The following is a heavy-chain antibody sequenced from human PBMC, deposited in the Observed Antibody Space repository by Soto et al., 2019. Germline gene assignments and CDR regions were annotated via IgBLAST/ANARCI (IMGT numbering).Heavy chain of an antibody. CDR3: ARQGRVSIAAAGSYYYYYGMDV. CDR2: IYYSGST. D-gene: IGHD6-13*01. CDR1: GGSISSSSYY. Sequence: SETLSLTCTVSGGSISSSSYYWGWIRQPPGKGLEWIGSIYYSGSTYYNPSLKSRVTISVDTSKNQFSLKLSSVTAADTAVYYCARQGRVSIAAAGSYYYYYGMDVWGQGTTVTVSS. V-gene: IGHV4-39*01. J-gene: IGHJ6*02.